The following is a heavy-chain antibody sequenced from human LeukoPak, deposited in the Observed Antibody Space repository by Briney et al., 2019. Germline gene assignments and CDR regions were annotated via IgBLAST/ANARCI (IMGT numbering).Heavy chain of an antibody. CDR2: IYSVGTT. J-gene: IGHJ5*02. CDR1: GFTFSSYA. V-gene: IGHV3-23*01. D-gene: IGHD3-16*01. CDR3: AREFALGGA. Sequence: GGSLRLSCAASGFTFSSYAVSWVRQAPGKGLEWVSVIYSVGTTFYADSVKGRFTISRDTFKNTLYLQMNSLRAEDTAVYYCAREFALGGAWGQGTLVTVSS.